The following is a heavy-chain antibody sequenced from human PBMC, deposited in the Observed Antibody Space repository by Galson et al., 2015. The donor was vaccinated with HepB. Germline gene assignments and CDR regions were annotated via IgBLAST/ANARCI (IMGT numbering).Heavy chain of an antibody. CDR1: GFTFSSYW. J-gene: IGHJ4*02. CDR2: INSDGGST. V-gene: IGHV3-74*01. D-gene: IGHD2-21*02. Sequence: SLRLSCAASGFTFSSYWMHWVRQAPGKGLVWVSRINSDGGSTSYADSVKGRFTISRDNAKNTLYLQMNSLRAEDTAVYYCARDRCSSADCYSDYWGQGTLVTVSS. CDR3: ARDRCSSADCYSDY.